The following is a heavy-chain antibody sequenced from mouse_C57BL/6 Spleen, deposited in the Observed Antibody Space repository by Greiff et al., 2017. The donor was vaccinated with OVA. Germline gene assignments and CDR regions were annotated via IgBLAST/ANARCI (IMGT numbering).Heavy chain of an antibody. CDR3: PTSPYGSSAY. CDR2: IDPEDGDT. D-gene: IGHD1-1*01. V-gene: IGHV14-4*01. CDR1: GFNIKDDY. J-gene: IGHJ2*01. Sequence: VQLQQSGAELVRPGASVKLSCTASGFNIKDDYMHWVKQRPEQGLEWIGWIDPEDGDTEYASKFQGKATITADTSSNTAYLQLSSLTSEDTAVYYCPTSPYGSSAYWGQGTTRTVSS.